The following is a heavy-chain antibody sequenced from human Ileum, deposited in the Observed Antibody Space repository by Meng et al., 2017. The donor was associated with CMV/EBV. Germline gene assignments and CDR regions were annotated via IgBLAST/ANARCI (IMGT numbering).Heavy chain of an antibody. V-gene: IGHV4-4*07. Sequence: QADLRESGPGLVKHSETLSLTCTVSSASISPYYWNWIRQPAGKGLEWIGRIYTGGPTDYNPSLKSRVTMSVDTSKNQFFLNLSSVTAADTAVYYCARGQTVRGFEYWGLGILVTVSS. CDR3: ARGQTVRGFEY. J-gene: IGHJ4*02. CDR1: SASISPYY. D-gene: IGHD3-10*01. CDR2: IYTGGPT.